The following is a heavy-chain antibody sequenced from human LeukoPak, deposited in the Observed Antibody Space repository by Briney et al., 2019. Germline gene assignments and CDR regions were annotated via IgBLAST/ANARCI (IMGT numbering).Heavy chain of an antibody. CDR1: GYTFTSYD. V-gene: IGHV1-8*01. CDR2: MNPNSGNT. D-gene: IGHD5-18*01. J-gene: IGHJ3*02. CDR3: ARGRRNTAMVTGGAFDI. Sequence: GASVKVSCKASGYTFTSYDINWVRQATGQGLEWMGWMNPNSGNTGHAQKFQGRVTMTRNTSISTAYMELSSLRSEDTAVYYCARGRRNTAMVTGGAFDIWGQGTMVTVSS.